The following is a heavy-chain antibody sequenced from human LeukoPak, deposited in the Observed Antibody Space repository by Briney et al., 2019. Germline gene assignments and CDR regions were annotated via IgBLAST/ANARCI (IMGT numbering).Heavy chain of an antibody. CDR3: ARHVNYDSSGYYPPSFGY. CDR1: GYSFTSYW. CDR2: INPGDSDT. Sequence: HGESLKISCKGSGYSFTSYWIGWVRQMPGKGLEWMGIINPGDSDTRYSPSFQGQVTISADKSISTAYLQWSSLKASDTAMYYCARHVNYDSSGYYPPSFGYWGQGTLVTVSS. D-gene: IGHD3-22*01. J-gene: IGHJ4*02. V-gene: IGHV5-51*01.